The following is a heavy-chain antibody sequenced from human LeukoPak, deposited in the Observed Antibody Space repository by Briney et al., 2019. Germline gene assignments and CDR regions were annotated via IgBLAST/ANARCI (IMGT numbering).Heavy chain of an antibody. CDR1: GFTFSNYA. CDR2: ISGRGGST. D-gene: IGHD2-8*01. CDR3: AKDRLSGTFDGFDI. J-gene: IGHJ3*02. V-gene: IGHV3-23*01. Sequence: PGGSLRLSCAAFGFTFSNYAMSWVRQAPGKGLEWVSGISGRGGSTFYADSVKGRFTISRDYSKNTLYLHMNSLRAEDMAVYYCAKDRLSGTFDGFDIWGQGTMVTVSS.